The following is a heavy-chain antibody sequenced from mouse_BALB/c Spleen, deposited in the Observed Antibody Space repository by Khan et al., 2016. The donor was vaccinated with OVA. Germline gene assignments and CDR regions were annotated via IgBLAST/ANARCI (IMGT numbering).Heavy chain of an antibody. D-gene: IGHD2-1*01. V-gene: IGHV2-6-1*01. CDR2: IWSDGRT. CDR3: ARRIYPGYMDD. Sequence: QVQLKESGPGLVAPSQSLSITCTISGFSLTSYGVHWVRQPPGKGLEWLVVIWSDGRTTYNSALKSRLNITKDNSKSQVFLKMNSLQTDDTAMYCCARRIYPGYMDDWGAGTTVTVSS. CDR1: GFSLTSYG. J-gene: IGHJ1*01.